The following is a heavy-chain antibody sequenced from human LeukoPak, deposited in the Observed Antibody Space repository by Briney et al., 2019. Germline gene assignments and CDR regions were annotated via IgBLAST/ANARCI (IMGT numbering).Heavy chain of an antibody. CDR2: INPNSGGT. V-gene: IGHV1-2*06. Sequence: GASVKVSCKASGYTFTGYYMHWVRQAPGQGLEWMGRINPNSGGTNYAQKFQGRVTMTRDTSISTAYMELSRLRSDDTAVYYCARAESSWYNWDDPCFDYWGQGTLVTVSS. CDR3: ARAESSWYNWDDPCFDY. D-gene: IGHD1-1*01. J-gene: IGHJ4*02. CDR1: GYTFTGYY.